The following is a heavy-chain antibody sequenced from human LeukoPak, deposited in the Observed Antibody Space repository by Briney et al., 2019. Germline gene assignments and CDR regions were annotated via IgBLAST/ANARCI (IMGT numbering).Heavy chain of an antibody. D-gene: IGHD2-15*01. CDR3: ARGRGILQVVVVAAIRGRYFDY. Sequence: SETLSLTCTVSGGSISSTGYYWGWIRQPPGKGLEWIGSIYYTGSTYYNPSLKSRVTISVDTSKNQFSLKLSSVTAADTAVYYCARGRGILQVVVVAAIRGRYFDYWGQGTLVTVSS. J-gene: IGHJ4*02. V-gene: IGHV4-39*07. CDR1: GGSISSTGYY. CDR2: IYYTGST.